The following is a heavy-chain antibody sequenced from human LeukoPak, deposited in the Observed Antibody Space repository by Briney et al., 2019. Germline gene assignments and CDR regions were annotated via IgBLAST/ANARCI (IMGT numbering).Heavy chain of an antibody. CDR3: AIEVVRGVINHFDY. Sequence: PSETLSLTCTVSGDSISSGDYYWSSIRQPPGKGLEWIGYIYYSGSTYYNPSLKSRVTISVDTSKNQFSLKLSSVTAADTAVYYCAIEVVRGVINHFDYWGQGTLVTVSS. J-gene: IGHJ4*02. CDR1: GDSISSGDYY. V-gene: IGHV4-30-4*01. CDR2: IYYSGST. D-gene: IGHD3-10*01.